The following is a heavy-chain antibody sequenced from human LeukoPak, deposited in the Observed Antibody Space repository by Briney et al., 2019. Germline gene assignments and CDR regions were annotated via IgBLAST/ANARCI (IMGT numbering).Heavy chain of an antibody. CDR1: GFTFSTYG. D-gene: IGHD1-26*01. CDR2: IWHDGSIK. Sequence: GGSLRLSCAASGFTFSTYGMHWVRQAPGKGLEWVAVIWHDGSIKYYADSVKGRFTISRDNSKNTLYLQMSRLRGEDTAVYYCATTNMGGNFDYWGQGALVTVSS. J-gene: IGHJ4*02. V-gene: IGHV3-33*01. CDR3: ATTNMGGNFDY.